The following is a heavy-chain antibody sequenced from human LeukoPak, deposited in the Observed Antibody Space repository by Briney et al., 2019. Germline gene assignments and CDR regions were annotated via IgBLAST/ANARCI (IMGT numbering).Heavy chain of an antibody. J-gene: IGHJ4*02. Sequence: SETLSLTCTVSGGSISSSSYYWGWIRQPPGKGLEWIGSIYYSGSTYYSPSLKSRVTISVDTSKNQFSLKLSSVTAADTAVYYCARDHRGEPAEAYFDYWGQGTLVTVSS. CDR3: ARDHRGEPAEAYFDY. V-gene: IGHV4-39*07. CDR2: IYYSGST. CDR1: GGSISSSSYY. D-gene: IGHD3-16*01.